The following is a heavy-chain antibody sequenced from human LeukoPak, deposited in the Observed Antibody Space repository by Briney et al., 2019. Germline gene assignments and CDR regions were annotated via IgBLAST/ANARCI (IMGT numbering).Heavy chain of an antibody. CDR2: ITGSDGNT. V-gene: IGHV3-23*01. J-gene: IGHJ4*02. CDR1: GFTFSNYA. Sequence: QPGASLRLSCAASGFTFSNYAMSWVRQAPGKGLEWVSAITGSDGNTYYADPVKGRFTISRDNSKNTLYLQMNSLRAEHTAVYYCAQWGDFDVLTGYYVPDFWGQGTLVTVPS. D-gene: IGHD3-9*01. CDR3: AQWGDFDVLTGYYVPDF.